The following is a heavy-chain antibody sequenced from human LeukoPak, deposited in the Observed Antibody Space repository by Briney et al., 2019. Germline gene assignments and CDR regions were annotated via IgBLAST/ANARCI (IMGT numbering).Heavy chain of an antibody. CDR1: GFTVSSNY. J-gene: IGHJ5*02. D-gene: IGHD3-10*01. V-gene: IGHV3-53*01. CDR3: ARVDYYGSGSYPATFDP. CDR2: IYSGGST. Sequence: GGSLRLSCAASGFTVSSNYMSWVRQAPGKGLEWLSVIYSGGSTYYADSVKGRFTISRDNSKNTLYLQMNSLRAEDTAVYYCARVDYYGSGSYPATFDPWGQGTLVTVSS.